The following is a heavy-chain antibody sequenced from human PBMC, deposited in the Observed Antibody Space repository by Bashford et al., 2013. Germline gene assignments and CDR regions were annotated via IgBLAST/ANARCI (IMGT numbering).Heavy chain of an antibody. V-gene: IGHV3-11*04. CDR2: ITSGGSTI. CDR3: ARDHKAAGLYFEY. Sequence: GGSLRLSCAASGFTFSDYHMSWLRQAPGKGLEWVSHITSGGSTIYYADSVKGRFTISRDNAKNSLYLQMNSLRAEDTAVYYCARDHKAAGLYFEYWGQGTLVTVSS. J-gene: IGHJ4*02. CDR1: GFTFSDYH. D-gene: IGHD6-13*01.